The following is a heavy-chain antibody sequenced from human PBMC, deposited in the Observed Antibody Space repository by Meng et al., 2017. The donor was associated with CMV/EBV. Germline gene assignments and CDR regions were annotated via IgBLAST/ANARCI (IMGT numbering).Heavy chain of an antibody. V-gene: IGHV4-61*01. J-gene: IGHJ3*02. D-gene: IGHD3-3*01. CDR2: IYYSGST. Sequence: GSLRLSCTVSGGSVSSGSYYWSWIRQPPGTGLEWIGYIYYSGSTNYNPSLKSRVTISVDTSKNQFSLKLSSVTAADTAVYYCARDSGPYYDFWSGYLLHDAFDIWGQGTMVTVSS. CDR3: ARDSGPYYDFWSGYLLHDAFDI. CDR1: GGSVSSGSYY.